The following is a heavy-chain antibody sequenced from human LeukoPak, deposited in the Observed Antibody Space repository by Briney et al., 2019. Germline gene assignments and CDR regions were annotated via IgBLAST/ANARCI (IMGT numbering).Heavy chain of an antibody. D-gene: IGHD2-2*02. CDR3: ARVRGGYCSGTSCYNAFDI. Sequence: PGGSLRLSCAASGFTFSSYWMDWVRQAPGKGLEWVANIKQDGSEKYYVNTVKGRFTISRDNAQNSLYLQMNSLRGEDTDVYYCARVRGGYCSGTSCYNAFDIWGQGTMVTVSS. J-gene: IGHJ3*02. CDR1: GFTFSSYW. V-gene: IGHV3-7*01. CDR2: IKQDGSEK.